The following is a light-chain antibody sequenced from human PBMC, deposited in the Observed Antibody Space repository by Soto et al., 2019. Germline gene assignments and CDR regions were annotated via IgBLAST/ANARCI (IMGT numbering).Light chain of an antibody. Sequence: SYELTQPPSLSVAPGQTARITCGGNIIGTKSVHWYQQKPGQAPVLVVYDDRDRPSGIPERFSGSNSGNTATLTISSVEAGDEDDYYCQVWASGSDHVVFGGGTKLTVL. CDR2: DDR. CDR1: IIGTKS. J-gene: IGLJ2*01. V-gene: IGLV3-21*02. CDR3: QVWASGSDHVV.